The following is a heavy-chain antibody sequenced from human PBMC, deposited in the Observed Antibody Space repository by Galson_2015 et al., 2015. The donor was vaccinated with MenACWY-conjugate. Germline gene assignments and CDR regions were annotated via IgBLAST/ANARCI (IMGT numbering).Heavy chain of an antibody. CDR3: AREQWKLGVWGTNFDY. D-gene: IGHD1-26*01. J-gene: IGHJ4*02. V-gene: IGHV3-33*01. CDR1: GFTFSSYG. CDR2: IWYDGSNK. Sequence: SLRLSCAASGFTFSSYGMHWVRQAPGKGLEWVAVIWYDGSNKYYADSVKGRFTISRGNSKNTLYLQMNSLRAEDTAVYYCAREQWKLGVWGTNFDYWGQGTLVTVSS.